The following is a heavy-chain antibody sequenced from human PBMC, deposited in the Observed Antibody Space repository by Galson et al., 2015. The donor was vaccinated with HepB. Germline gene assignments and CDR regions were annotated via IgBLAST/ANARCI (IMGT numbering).Heavy chain of an antibody. D-gene: IGHD4-17*01. CDR3: ARQRDYASPRIDY. Sequence: QSGAEVKKPGGSLRISCKASGYSFTSYWNTWVRQMPGKGLEWMGRIESSDSHTNYSPSFQGHVTISADKSISTAHLQWSSLNGSATAMYYCARQRDYASPRIDYWGQGILVTVSS. CDR2: IESSDSHT. CDR1: GYSFTSYW. J-gene: IGHJ4*02. V-gene: IGHV5-10-1*01.